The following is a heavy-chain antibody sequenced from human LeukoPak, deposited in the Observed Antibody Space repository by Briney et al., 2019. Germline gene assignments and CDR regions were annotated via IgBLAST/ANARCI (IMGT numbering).Heavy chain of an antibody. CDR1: GGSFSGYY. D-gene: IGHD4-17*01. J-gene: IGHJ4*02. CDR3: ARDRGDYGDNFDY. CDR2: INHSGST. Sequence: PSETLSLTCAVYGGSFSGYYWSWIRQPPGKGLEWIGEINHSGSTNYNPSLKSRVTMSVDTSKNQFSLKLSSVTAADTAVYYCARDRGDYGDNFDYWGQGTLVTVSS. V-gene: IGHV4-34*01.